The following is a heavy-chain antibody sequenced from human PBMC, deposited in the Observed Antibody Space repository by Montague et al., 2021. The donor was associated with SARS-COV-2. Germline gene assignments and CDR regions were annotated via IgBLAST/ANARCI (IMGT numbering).Heavy chain of an antibody. J-gene: IGHJ6*02. CDR3: ARFAYRLLFIASYYGMDV. Sequence: SETLSLTCTVSGGSISSFYWSWFRQPPGKGLEWIGYISDSGSANYNPSLTSRVTMSVDTSKNQFSLKVSSVTAADTAVYYCARFAYRLLFIASYYGMDVWGQGTTVTVSS. CDR2: ISDSGSA. D-gene: IGHD2-2*01. CDR1: GGSISSFY. V-gene: IGHV4-59*12.